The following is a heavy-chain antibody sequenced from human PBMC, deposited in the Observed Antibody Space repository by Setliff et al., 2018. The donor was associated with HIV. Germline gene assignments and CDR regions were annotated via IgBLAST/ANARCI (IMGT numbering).Heavy chain of an antibody. CDR2: IYPNSGGT. V-gene: IGHV1-2*06. D-gene: IGHD6-19*01. CDR3: AREAPAVVPTLLPDY. Sequence: GASVKVSCKASGYTFTGYYMHWVRQAPGQGLEWMGRIYPNSGGTNYAQKFQGRVTMTRDTPISTAYMELSRLRSDDTAVYYCAREAPAVVPTLLPDYWGQGTLVTVSS. J-gene: IGHJ4*02. CDR1: GYTFTGYY.